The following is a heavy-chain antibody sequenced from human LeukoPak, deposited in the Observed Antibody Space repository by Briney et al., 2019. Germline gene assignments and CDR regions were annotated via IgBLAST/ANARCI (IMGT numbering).Heavy chain of an antibody. CDR2: IIPILGIA. V-gene: IGHV1-69*04. J-gene: IGHJ6*02. CDR3: ARDRYGSGSYYNVVGAYGMDV. D-gene: IGHD3-10*01. Sequence: SVKVSCTASGGTFSIYAISWVRQAPGQGLEWMGRIIPILGIANYAQKFQGRVTITADKSTSTAYMELSSLRSEDTAVYYCARDRYGSGSYYNVVGAYGMDVWGQGTTVTVSS. CDR1: GGTFSIYA.